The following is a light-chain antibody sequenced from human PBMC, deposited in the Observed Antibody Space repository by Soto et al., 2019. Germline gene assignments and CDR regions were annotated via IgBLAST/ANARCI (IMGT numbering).Light chain of an antibody. Sequence: DIQMTQYPSSVSASVGDRVTITCRASQGISSWLAWYQQKPGKAPNLLIYAASTLQSGVPSRFSGGGSGTDFTLSISNLRPEDSATYYCQQAASFPFTFGPGTAVHI. J-gene: IGKJ3*01. CDR2: AAS. CDR1: QGISSW. CDR3: QQAASFPFT. V-gene: IGKV1-12*01.